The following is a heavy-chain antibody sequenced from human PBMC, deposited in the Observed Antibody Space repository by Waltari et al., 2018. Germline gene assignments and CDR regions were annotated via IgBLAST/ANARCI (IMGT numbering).Heavy chain of an antibody. Sequence: QVQLVESGGGVVKPGRSLRLSCAASGFSFRSFGMHWVRRAPGKGLGWVAIIWYDGSEKYYADSVKGRFTISRDNSKNTVDLQMNSLRDEDTAVYYCAVTTGGYDGMGVWGQGTTVTVSS. CDR2: IWYDGSEK. CDR3: AVTTGGYDGMGV. CDR1: GFSFRSFG. J-gene: IGHJ6*02. V-gene: IGHV3-33*01. D-gene: IGHD6-13*01.